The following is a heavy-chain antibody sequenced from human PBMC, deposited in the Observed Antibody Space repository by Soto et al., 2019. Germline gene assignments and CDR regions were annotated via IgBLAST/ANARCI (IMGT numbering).Heavy chain of an antibody. V-gene: IGHV1-18*01. D-gene: IGHD4-17*01. J-gene: IGHJ4*02. CDR3: ARARATVTTERALGY. CDR1: GYTFYSYD. CDR2: TSVYNGDS. Sequence: ASVKVSCKTSGYTFYSYDITWVRQAPGQGLGWMGTTSVYNGDSNVAQNLQGRVTMTIDKSTATAYMDLKNLTSDDTAVYYCARARATVTTERALGYWGQGTLVTVSS.